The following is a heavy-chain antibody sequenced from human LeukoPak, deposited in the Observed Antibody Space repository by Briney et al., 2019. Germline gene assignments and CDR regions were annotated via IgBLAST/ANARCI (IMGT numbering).Heavy chain of an antibody. CDR3: ATVKYYYDSSGYYYDY. D-gene: IGHD3-22*01. CDR1: GYTLTELS. Sequence: GASVKVSCKVSGYTLTELSMHWVPQAPGKGLEWMGGFDPEDGETIYAQKFQGRVTMTEDTSTDTAYMELSSLRSEDTAVYYCATVKYYYDSSGYYYDYWGQGTLVTVSS. CDR2: FDPEDGET. V-gene: IGHV1-24*01. J-gene: IGHJ4*02.